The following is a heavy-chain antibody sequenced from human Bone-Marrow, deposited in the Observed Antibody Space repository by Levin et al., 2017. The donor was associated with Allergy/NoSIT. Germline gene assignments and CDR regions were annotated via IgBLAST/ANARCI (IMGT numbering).Heavy chain of an antibody. V-gene: IGHV4-61*01. CDR1: GGSVSGGRCF. Sequence: SETLSLTCTVSGGSVSGGRCFWSWIRQPPGTGLEWIAYIFYSGDANNQPSLYNPSLNSRVTMSLDTSKNQFSLRLTSVTAADTAFYYCARYGYGATRDFDYWGQGLLVTVSS. CDR2: IFYSGDA. CDR3: ARYGYGATRDFDY. D-gene: IGHD5-18*01. J-gene: IGHJ4*02.